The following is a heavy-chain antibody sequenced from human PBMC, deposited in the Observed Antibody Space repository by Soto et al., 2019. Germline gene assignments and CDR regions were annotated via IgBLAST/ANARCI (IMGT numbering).Heavy chain of an antibody. CDR2: VYHSGTT. D-gene: IGHD5-12*01. CDR3: ARRHGYTPDF. V-gene: IGHV4-4*02. Sequence: QVQLQESGPGLVKPSGTLSLSCAVSGDSINTNNWWSWVRQPPGKGLEWIGEVYHSGTTNYNPSLKSRVTISVDKSKNQFSLRLTSVTAADTAVYYCARRHGYTPDFWGQGTLVAVSS. CDR1: GDSINTNNW. J-gene: IGHJ4*02.